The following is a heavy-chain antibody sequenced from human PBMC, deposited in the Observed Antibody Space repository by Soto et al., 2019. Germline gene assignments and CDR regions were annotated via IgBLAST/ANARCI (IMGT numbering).Heavy chain of an antibody. J-gene: IGHJ5*02. D-gene: IGHD2-15*01. V-gene: IGHV4-31*03. CDR2: IGYSGAT. CDR3: ARGGASSKWFAP. CDR1: GGSITSGGSF. Sequence: SETLSLTCTVSGGSITSGGSFWSWIRQHPGKGPEWIAFIGYSGATSYNPSLASRVTTSADTYKSQFSLNLRSVTAADTAVYYCARGGASSKWFAPWGQGTLVTVSS.